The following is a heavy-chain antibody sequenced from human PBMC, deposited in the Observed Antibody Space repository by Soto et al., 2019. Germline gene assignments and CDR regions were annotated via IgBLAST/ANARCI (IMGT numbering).Heavy chain of an antibody. CDR3: ARVEASFYTVAGTIYGMDV. CDR2: IIPIFGTA. CDR1: GGTISSYA. D-gene: IGHD6-19*01. Sequence: SVKVSCKASGGTISSYAISWVRQAPGQGLEWMGGIIPIFGTANYAQKFQGRVTITADESTSTAYMELSSLRSEDTAVYYCARVEASFYTVAGTIYGMDVWGQGTTVTVSS. J-gene: IGHJ6*02. V-gene: IGHV1-69*13.